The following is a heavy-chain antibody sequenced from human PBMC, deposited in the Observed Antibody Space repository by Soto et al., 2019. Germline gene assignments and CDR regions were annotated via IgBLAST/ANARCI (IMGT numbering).Heavy chain of an antibody. J-gene: IGHJ6*03. CDR1: GFFFRDFV. CDR3: ARRGYGSRWPNVYMDV. V-gene: IGHV3-64*01. D-gene: IGHD6-13*01. Sequence: GGSLRLSCVASGFFFRDFVMHWVRQAPGKGLEYVSGISNNGANTDYAKSVKGRFTISRDNSENTLYLQMGSLRAEDMALYYCARRGYGSRWPNVYMDVWGKGTTVTVSS. CDR2: ISNNGANT.